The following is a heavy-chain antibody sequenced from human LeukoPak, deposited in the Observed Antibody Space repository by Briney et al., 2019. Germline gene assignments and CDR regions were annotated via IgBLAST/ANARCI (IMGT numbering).Heavy chain of an antibody. D-gene: IGHD5-12*01. J-gene: IGHJ4*02. V-gene: IGHV3-30*02. CDR1: GFTFSSYD. Sequence: PGGSLRLSCAASGFTFSSYDMHWVRQAPGKGLEWVAFIRYDGSNKYYADSVKGRFTISRDNSKNTLYLQMNSLRAEDTAVYYCARDIVATMLERYFDYWGQGTLVTVSS. CDR3: ARDIVATMLERYFDY. CDR2: IRYDGSNK.